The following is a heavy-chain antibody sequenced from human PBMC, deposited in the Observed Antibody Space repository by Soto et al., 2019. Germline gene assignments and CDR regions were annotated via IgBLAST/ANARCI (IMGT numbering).Heavy chain of an antibody. V-gene: IGHV3-23*01. D-gene: IGHD2-8*01. CDR1: GLTLRSYG. CDR3: AKFRDFVVLPAGILDY. CDR2: ISGGGDTT. J-gene: IGHJ4*02. Sequence: GGSLRLSSAPSGLTLRSYGISWNRLSLGHGLEWVSVISGGGDTTYYTPSVKGRFTISRNDFRNTLYLQMNSLRTEDTAIYYYAKFRDFVVLPAGILDYWGPGTLVTVSS.